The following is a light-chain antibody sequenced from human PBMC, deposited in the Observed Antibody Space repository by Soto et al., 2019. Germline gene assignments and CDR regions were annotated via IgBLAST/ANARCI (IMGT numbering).Light chain of an antibody. CDR2: GAS. CDR1: QSFSSN. Sequence: EIVMTQSPATLSVSPVEIATLSCRASQSFSSNLAWYQRKPGQAPRLLIYGASTRATGIPARFSGSGSGTEFTLTISSLQSEDFAVYYCQQYYNWPPITFGQGTRLETK. CDR3: QQYYNWPPIT. J-gene: IGKJ5*01. V-gene: IGKV3-15*01.